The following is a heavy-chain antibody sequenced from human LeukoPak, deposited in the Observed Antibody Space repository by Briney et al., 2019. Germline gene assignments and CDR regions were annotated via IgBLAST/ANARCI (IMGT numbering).Heavy chain of an antibody. Sequence: PGGSLRLSCAASRFTFSNAWMNWVRQAPGKGLEWISYITTSIDIISYADSVKGRFTISRDNAKNSLYLQMDSLRDEDTAVYYCVRDHNYYFGYWGQGILVTVSA. CDR2: ITTSIDII. CDR1: RFTFSNAW. CDR3: VRDHNYYFGY. V-gene: IGHV3-48*02. J-gene: IGHJ4*02.